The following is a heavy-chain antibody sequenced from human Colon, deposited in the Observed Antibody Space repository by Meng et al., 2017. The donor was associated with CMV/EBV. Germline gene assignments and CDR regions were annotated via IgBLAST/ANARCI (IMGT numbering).Heavy chain of an antibody. CDR1: GFTFSNYA. Sequence: GESLKISCAASGFTFSNYAMHWVRQAPGKGLEWVAVISYDGSHEYYADSVRGRFTISRDNSKNTLYLQMNSLRVEDTAVYYCARDGFTGYAGWFDPWGQGTQVTVSS. CDR3: ARDGFTGYAGWFDP. CDR2: ISYDGSHE. D-gene: IGHD5-12*01. J-gene: IGHJ5*02. V-gene: IGHV3-30-3*01.